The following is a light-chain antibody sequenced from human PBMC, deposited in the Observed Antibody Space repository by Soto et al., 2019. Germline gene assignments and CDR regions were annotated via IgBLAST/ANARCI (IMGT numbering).Light chain of an antibody. Sequence: QSALTQPPSASGSPGQSVAISCTGTSSDVGGYDYVSWYQQHPGKAPKLMIYDVTKRPSGVPDRFSGSKSGNTASLTVSGLQAEDEADYYCSSDAVTHIVFGTGTKVTVL. CDR3: SSDAVTHIV. CDR1: SSDVGGYDY. CDR2: DVT. V-gene: IGLV2-8*01. J-gene: IGLJ1*01.